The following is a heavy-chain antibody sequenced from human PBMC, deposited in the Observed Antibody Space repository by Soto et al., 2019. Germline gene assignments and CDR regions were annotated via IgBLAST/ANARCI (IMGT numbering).Heavy chain of an antibody. Sequence: EVQLVESGGGLVKPGGSLRLSCAASGFTFSSYSMNWVRQAPGKGLEWVSSISSSSSYIYYADSVKGRFTISRDNAKNSLYLQMNSLRAEDTAVYYCARDDDIVVVVAATHAFDIWGQGTMVTVSS. CDR2: ISSSSSYI. CDR3: ARDDDIVVVVAATHAFDI. V-gene: IGHV3-21*01. D-gene: IGHD2-15*01. CDR1: GFTFSSYS. J-gene: IGHJ3*02.